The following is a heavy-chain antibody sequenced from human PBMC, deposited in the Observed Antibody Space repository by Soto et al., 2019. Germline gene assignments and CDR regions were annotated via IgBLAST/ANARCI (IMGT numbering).Heavy chain of an antibody. CDR1: GGSISSGGYY. J-gene: IGHJ4*02. V-gene: IGHV4-31*03. Sequence: QVQLQESGPGLVKPSQTLSLTCTVSGGSISSGGYYWSWIRQHPGKGLEWIGYIYHSGDTYYNPSLKRRGTISVYPSKNQFPLKMGSGRAADTAVYYCTRDLRGNSGYYFDSWGQGTLVTVSS. CDR3: TRDLRGNSGYYFDS. D-gene: IGHD3-22*01. CDR2: IYHSGDT.